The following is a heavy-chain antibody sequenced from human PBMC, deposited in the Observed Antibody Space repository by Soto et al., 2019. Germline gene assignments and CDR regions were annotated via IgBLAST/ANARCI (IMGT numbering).Heavy chain of an antibody. CDR1: GGTFSSYA. J-gene: IGHJ6*04. Sequence: SVKVSCKASGGTFSSYAISWVRQAPGQGLEWMGGIIPIFGTANYAQKFQGRVTITADESTSTAYMELSSLRSEDTAVYYCARFVLSYYYYYGRSFGGKGPRAPVS. D-gene: IGHD3-10*02. CDR2: IIPIFGTA. V-gene: IGHV1-69*13. CDR3: ARFVLSYYYYYGRSF.